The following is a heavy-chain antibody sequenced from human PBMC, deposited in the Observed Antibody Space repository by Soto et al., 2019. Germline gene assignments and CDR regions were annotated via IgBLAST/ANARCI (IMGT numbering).Heavy chain of an antibody. CDR3: GRAAVTEGYNWNYDGGGDYFDY. CDR2: IYYSGST. V-gene: IGHV4-39*01. D-gene: IGHD1-7*01. CDR1: GGSISSSSYY. Sequence: QLQLQESGPVLVKPSETLSLTCTVSGGSISSSSYYWGWIRQPPGKGLEWIGSIYYSGSTYYNPSLKSRVTLRVETSKNQFPQNLSSVTAADAAVYYCGRAAVTEGYNWNYDGGGDYFDYWGQGTLVTVSS. J-gene: IGHJ4*02.